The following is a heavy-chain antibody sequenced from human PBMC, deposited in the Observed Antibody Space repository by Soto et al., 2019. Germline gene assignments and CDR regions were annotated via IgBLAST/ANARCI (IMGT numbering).Heavy chain of an antibody. D-gene: IGHD6-19*01. V-gene: IGHV4-59*01. CDR1: GGSISSYY. CDR2: IHYSGRT. J-gene: IGHJ5*02. CDR3: ARERYSSGWYNYFDP. Sequence: QVQLQESGPGLVKASETLSLTCTVSGGSISSYYWNWFRQSQGKGLEWIGNIHYSGRTNYNPSHKSRVTISVDTSGNHCSLELSSVTAADTAVYYCARERYSSGWYNYFDPWGQGTLVTVSS.